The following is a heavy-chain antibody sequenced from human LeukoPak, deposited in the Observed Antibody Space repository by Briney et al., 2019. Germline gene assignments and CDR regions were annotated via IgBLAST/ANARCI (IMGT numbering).Heavy chain of an antibody. D-gene: IGHD3-9*01. CDR1: GFTFSNAW. J-gene: IGHJ4*02. CDR3: TASHCDILTGLTSPLDY. Sequence: PGGSLRLSCAASGFTFSNAWMSWVRQAPGKGLEWVGRIKRKTDGGTTDYAAPVKGRFTISRDDSKNTLYLQMNSLKTEDTAVYYCTASHCDILTGLTSPLDYWGQGTLVTVSS. CDR2: IKRKTDGGTT. V-gene: IGHV3-15*01.